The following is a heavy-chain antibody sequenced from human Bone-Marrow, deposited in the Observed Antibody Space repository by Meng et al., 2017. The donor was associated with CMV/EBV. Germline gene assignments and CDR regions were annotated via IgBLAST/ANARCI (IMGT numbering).Heavy chain of an antibody. CDR3: ARFEVGVKTFDY. V-gene: IGHV3-21*01. D-gene: IGHD1-26*01. CDR1: GFTFSSYS. CDR2: ISSSSSYI. J-gene: IGHJ4*02. Sequence: GGSLRLSCAASGFTFSSYSMNWVRQAPGKELEWVSSISSSSSYIYYADSVKGRFTISRDNAKNSLYLQMNSLRAEDTAVYYCARFEVGVKTFDYWGQGTLVTVSS.